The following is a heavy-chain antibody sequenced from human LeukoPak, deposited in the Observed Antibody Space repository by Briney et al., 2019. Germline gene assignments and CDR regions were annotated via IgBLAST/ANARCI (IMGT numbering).Heavy chain of an antibody. Sequence: PGGSLRLSCAASGFTFSSYAMSWVRQAPGKGLEWVSAISGSGGSTYYADSVKGRFTISRDNSKNTLYLQMNSLRAEDTAVYYCAKRRWGSGYSSPFDYWGQGTLVTVSS. D-gene: IGHD3-22*01. V-gene: IGHV3-23*01. CDR1: GFTFSSYA. J-gene: IGHJ4*02. CDR3: AKRRWGSGYSSPFDY. CDR2: ISGSGGST.